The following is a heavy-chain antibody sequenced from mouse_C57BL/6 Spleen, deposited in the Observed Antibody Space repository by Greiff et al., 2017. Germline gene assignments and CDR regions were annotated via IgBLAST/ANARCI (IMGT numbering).Heavy chain of an antibody. D-gene: IGHD2-1*01. J-gene: IGHJ4*01. CDR2: INPYNGGT. CDR3: ARSEGKGAMDY. Sequence: VQLQQSGPVLVKPGASVKMSCKASGYTFTDYYMNWVKQSHGKSLEWIGVINPYNGGTSYNQKFKGKATLTVDKSSSTAYMELNSLTSEDSAVYYCARSEGKGAMDYWGQGTSVTVSS. CDR1: GYTFTDYY. V-gene: IGHV1-19*01.